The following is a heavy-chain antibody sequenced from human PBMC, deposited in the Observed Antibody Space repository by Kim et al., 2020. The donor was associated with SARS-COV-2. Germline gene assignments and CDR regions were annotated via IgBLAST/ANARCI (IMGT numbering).Heavy chain of an antibody. CDR2: ISTRSSYT. J-gene: IGHJ3*01. Sequence: GGSLRLSCAASGFTFINYNMNWVRQAPGKGLEWVSSISTRSSYTFYADSVKGRFTISRDNAKNSLYLLMNSLRAEDTAVYYCARRFGSGAFDVWGQGTVVTVSS. CDR1: GFTFINYN. V-gene: IGHV3-21*01. D-gene: IGHD2-15*01. CDR3: ARRFGSGAFDV.